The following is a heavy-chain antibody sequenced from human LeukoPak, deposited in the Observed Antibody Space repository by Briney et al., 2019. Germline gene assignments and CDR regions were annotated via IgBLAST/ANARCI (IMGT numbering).Heavy chain of an antibody. D-gene: IGHD5-18*01. J-gene: IGHJ4*02. V-gene: IGHV1-2*02. CDR2: INPNSGGT. CDR1: GYTFTGYY. CDR3: AKDSHRGYSYGQHYYFDY. Sequence: ASVKVSCKASGYTFTGYYMHWVRQAPGQGLEWMGWINPNSGGTNYAQKFQGRVTMTRDTSISTAYMELSRLRSDDTAVYYCAKDSHRGYSYGQHYYFDYWGQGTLVTVSS.